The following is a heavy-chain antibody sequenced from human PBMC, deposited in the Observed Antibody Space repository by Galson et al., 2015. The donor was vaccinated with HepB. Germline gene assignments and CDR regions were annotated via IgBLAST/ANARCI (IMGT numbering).Heavy chain of an antibody. CDR2: ISYDGSNK. D-gene: IGHD2-2*01. CDR3: ASNDLGYCSSTSCPPGSHY. J-gene: IGHJ4*02. V-gene: IGHV3-30-3*01. CDR1: GFTFSSYA. Sequence: SLRLSCAASGFTFSSYAMHWVRQAPGKGLEWVAVISYDGSNKYYADSVKGRFTISRDNSKNTLYLQMNSLRAEDTAVYYCASNDLGYCSSTSCPPGSHYWGQGTLVTVSS.